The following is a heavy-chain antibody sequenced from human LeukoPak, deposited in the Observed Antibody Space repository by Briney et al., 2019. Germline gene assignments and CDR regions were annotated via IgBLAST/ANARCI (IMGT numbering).Heavy chain of an antibody. CDR2: IHYDGTNE. Sequence: GGSLRLSCAASGFTFSSYGMHWVRQAPGKGLEWVAFIHYDGTNEYYADSVKGRFTISRDNFKNTLYLQMNSLRIEDTALCYCVNSGFDPWGQGTLVTVSS. D-gene: IGHD3-10*01. CDR1: GFTFSSYG. J-gene: IGHJ5*02. V-gene: IGHV3-30*02. CDR3: VNSGFDP.